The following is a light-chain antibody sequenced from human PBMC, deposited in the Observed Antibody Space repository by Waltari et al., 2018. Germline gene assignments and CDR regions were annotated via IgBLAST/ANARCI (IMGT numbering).Light chain of an antibody. Sequence: DIQMTQFPATLSASVGDRVTITCRASQSISDWLAWFQQKPGKAPKLLIYKASTVHTGVPSRFSGSGSGSEFTLTINSLQADDFATYFCQQYDAYPYTFGQGTKLEI. V-gene: IGKV1-5*03. CDR2: KAS. CDR3: QQYDAYPYT. J-gene: IGKJ2*01. CDR1: QSISDW.